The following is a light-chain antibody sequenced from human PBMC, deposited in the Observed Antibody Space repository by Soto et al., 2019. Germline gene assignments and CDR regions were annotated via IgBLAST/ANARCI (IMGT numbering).Light chain of an antibody. J-gene: IGKJ2*01. V-gene: IGKV1-39*01. CDR1: QTISTY. CDR2: AAS. Sequence: EIQMTQSPSFLSASVGDRVTITCRASQTISTYLNWYQQKPGKAPKLLIYAASRLQSGVPPRFSGSGSGTDFTLTISSLQPEDFATYYCQQSHSIPYTFGQGTKLEIK. CDR3: QQSHSIPYT.